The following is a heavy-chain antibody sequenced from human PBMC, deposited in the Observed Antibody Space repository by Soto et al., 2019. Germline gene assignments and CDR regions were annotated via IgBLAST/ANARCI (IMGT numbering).Heavy chain of an antibody. CDR3: ARQNGGFGGVYDY. CDR2: FYPGGSDA. D-gene: IGHD2-8*01. J-gene: IGHJ4*02. Sequence: PGESLKISCKGSGYTFTTYRIDWVRQMPGKGLEWMGTFYPGGSDATXSPSFQGPXTVSADKSINTXYLQWXRLTASDSAXYFCARQNGGFGGVYDYCGQGTLVTVSX. V-gene: IGHV5-51*01. CDR1: GYTFTTYR.